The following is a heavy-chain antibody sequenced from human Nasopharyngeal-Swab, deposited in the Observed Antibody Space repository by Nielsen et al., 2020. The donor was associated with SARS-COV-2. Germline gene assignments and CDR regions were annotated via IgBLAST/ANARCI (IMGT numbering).Heavy chain of an antibody. CDR2: VSTSGTYI. V-gene: IGHV3-21*01. Sequence: GESLKISCAASGFTFSSYSMNWVRQAPEKGLEWVSSVSTSGTYIYYADSVKGRFTISRDNAKNSLYLQMNSLRAEDTAVYYCARETRGVNYYYYGLDVWGQGTTVTVSS. J-gene: IGHJ6*02. CDR3: ARETRGVNYYYYGLDV. D-gene: IGHD2-21*01. CDR1: GFTFSSYS.